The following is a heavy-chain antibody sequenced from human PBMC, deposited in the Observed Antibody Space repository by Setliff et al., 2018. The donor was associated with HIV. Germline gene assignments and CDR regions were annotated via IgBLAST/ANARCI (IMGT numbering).Heavy chain of an antibody. Sequence: SETLSLTCTVSGGSISGDFWTWIRQPAGEGLEWIGRTHASGTTQCEPSLKNRCSMSIDTSKNQFSLKLSSVTAADTAVYYCTRDLWGDDYYYNNMDVWGKGTTVTVSS. CDR1: GGSISGDF. J-gene: IGHJ6*03. D-gene: IGHD2-21*02. CDR3: TRDLWGDDYYYNNMDV. CDR2: THASGTT. V-gene: IGHV4-4*07.